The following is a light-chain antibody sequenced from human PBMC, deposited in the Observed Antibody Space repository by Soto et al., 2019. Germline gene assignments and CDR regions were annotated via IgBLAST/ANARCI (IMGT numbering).Light chain of an antibody. CDR3: QQYGSSPPNA. Sequence: EIVLTQSPGTLSLSPGERATLSCRASQSVSSSYLAWYQQKPGQAPRVLIHGASSRATGIPDRFSGSGSGTDFTLTISRLEPEDFAAYYCQQYGSSPPNAFGQGTKVEIK. CDR1: QSVSSSY. J-gene: IGKJ2*01. CDR2: GAS. V-gene: IGKV3-20*01.